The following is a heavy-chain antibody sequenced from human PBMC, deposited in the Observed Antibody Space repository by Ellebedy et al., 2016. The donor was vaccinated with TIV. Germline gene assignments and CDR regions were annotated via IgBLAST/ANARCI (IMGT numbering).Heavy chain of an antibody. V-gene: IGHV3-48*03. CDR1: GFTFSSYA. CDR3: ARPPAAVAGQDY. D-gene: IGHD6-19*01. J-gene: IGHJ4*02. CDR2: INSGGTII. Sequence: GESLKISCAASGFTFSSYAMNWVRLAPGKGLEWISYINSGGTIIYYADSVKGRFTISRDNAKNSLYLQMHSLRAEDTAVYYCARPPAAVAGQDYWGQGTPVTVSS.